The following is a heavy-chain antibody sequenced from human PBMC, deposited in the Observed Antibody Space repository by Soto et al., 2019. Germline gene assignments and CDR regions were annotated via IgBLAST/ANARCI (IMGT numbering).Heavy chain of an antibody. CDR1: GFDFSRYA. J-gene: IGHJ4*02. Sequence: PGGSLRLSCAASGFDFSRYAMHWVRQAPGKGLEWMAVIANDGSGESYSDSVKGRFTISRDNAIDILYLQMTSLRAEDTAVYYCAKGGRQWLVTSDFNYWGQGALVTVSS. CDR2: IANDGSGE. D-gene: IGHD6-19*01. V-gene: IGHV3-30*04. CDR3: AKGGRQWLVTSDFNY.